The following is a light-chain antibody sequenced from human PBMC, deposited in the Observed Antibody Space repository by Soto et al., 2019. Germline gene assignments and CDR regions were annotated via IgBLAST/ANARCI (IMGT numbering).Light chain of an antibody. CDR2: EGT. CDR3: SSLTNINTQV. V-gene: IGLV2-14*01. CDR1: SSDVGGYNY. Sequence: QSVLTQPASVSGSPGQSITISCTGTSSDVGGYNYVSWYQQHPGKAPKLMIYEGTKRPSGVSNRFSGSKSGNTASLTISGLQAEDEAAYYCSSLTNINTQVLGPGTKGSVL. J-gene: IGLJ1*01.